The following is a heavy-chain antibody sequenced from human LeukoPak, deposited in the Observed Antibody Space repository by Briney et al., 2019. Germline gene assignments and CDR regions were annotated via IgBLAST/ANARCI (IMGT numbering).Heavy chain of an antibody. Sequence: SETLSLTCAVYGGSFSDYFWSWIRQSPGKGLEWIGEINHNGSTNYNPSLKSRVTISVDTSKNQFSLKLSSVTAADTAVYYCARVRRQFLSITIFGVSGMDVWGQGTTVTVSS. J-gene: IGHJ6*02. CDR3: ARVRRQFLSITIFGVSGMDV. D-gene: IGHD3-3*01. CDR1: GGSFSDYF. CDR2: INHNGST. V-gene: IGHV4-34*01.